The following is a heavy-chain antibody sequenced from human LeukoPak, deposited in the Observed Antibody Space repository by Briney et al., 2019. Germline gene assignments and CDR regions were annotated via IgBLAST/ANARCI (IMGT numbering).Heavy chain of an antibody. J-gene: IGHJ4*02. D-gene: IGHD3-10*01. V-gene: IGHV1-18*01. Sequence: ASVKVSCKTSGYTFDIFGISWVRQAPGQGLEWLGWISTYNGNTNYTQNLQGRITVTADASSTTVYMQLRSLRYEDTAVYYCAREKGRGYFDYWGQGTLVTVSS. CDR2: ISTYNGNT. CDR1: GYTFDIFG. CDR3: AREKGRGYFDY.